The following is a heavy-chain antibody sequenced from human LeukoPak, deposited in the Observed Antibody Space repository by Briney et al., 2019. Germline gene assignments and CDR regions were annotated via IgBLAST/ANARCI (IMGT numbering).Heavy chain of an antibody. V-gene: IGHV4-59*01. CDR3: ARVRLGMDV. CDR2: IYYSGSA. J-gene: IGHJ6*02. CDR1: GGSISSYY. D-gene: IGHD3-16*01. Sequence: SETLSLTCTVSGGSISSYYWSWIRQPPGKGLEWIGYIYYSGSANYNPSLKSRVTISVDTSKNQFSLKLSSVTAADTAVYYCARVRLGMDVWGQGTTVTVSS.